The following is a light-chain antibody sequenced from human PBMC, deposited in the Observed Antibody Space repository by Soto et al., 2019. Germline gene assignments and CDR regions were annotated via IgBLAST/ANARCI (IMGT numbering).Light chain of an antibody. CDR2: RIS. CDR3: QQYAKVPQT. V-gene: IGKV3-20*01. CDR1: QSVGRNY. J-gene: IGKJ1*01. Sequence: EIVLTQSPGTLSLSPGERATLSCRASQSVGRNYLAWYQQKPGQAPRLLIHRISTRATGIPDRFSGSGSATDFTLTISRLEPEDCAVYYCQQYAKVPQTFGQGTRVEIK.